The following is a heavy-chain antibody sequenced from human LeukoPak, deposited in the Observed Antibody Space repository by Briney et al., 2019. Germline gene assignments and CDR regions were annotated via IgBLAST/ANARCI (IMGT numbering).Heavy chain of an antibody. J-gene: IGHJ4*02. CDR1: GVSISSYY. Sequence: SETLSLTCTVSGVSISSYYWSWIRQPPGKGLEWIGYIYYSGSTNYNPSLKSRVTISVDTSKNQFSLKLSSVTAADTAVYYCARSPGGIYSGYEFDYWGQGTLVTVSS. CDR3: ARSPGGIYSGYEFDY. V-gene: IGHV4-59*01. CDR2: IYYSGST. D-gene: IGHD5-12*01.